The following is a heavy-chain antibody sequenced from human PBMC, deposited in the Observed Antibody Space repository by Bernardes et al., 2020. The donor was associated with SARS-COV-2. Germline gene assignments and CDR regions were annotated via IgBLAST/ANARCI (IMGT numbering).Heavy chain of an antibody. CDR3: ARKTRHDYGMDV. CDR1: GFTVSSYW. Sequence: GGSLRLSCAASGFTVSSYWMPWVRQAPGEGLVWVSRLSRDGTNTTYADSVKGRFTISSDRSKNTLYLQMNSLRVEDMGVYYCARKTRHDYGMDVWGQGTTVAVSS. V-gene: IGHV3-74*01. J-gene: IGHJ6*02. CDR2: LSRDGTNT.